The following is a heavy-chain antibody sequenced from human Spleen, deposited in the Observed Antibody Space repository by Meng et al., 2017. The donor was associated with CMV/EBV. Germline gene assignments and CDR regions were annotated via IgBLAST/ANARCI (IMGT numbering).Heavy chain of an antibody. CDR2: INPNSGGT. CDR1: GYTFTGYY. CDR3: ARESPQPPTSGSYYQPTYNWFDP. Sequence: ASVKVSCKASGYTFTGYYMHWVRQAPGQGLEWMGWINPNSGGTNYAQKFQGRVTMTRDTSISTAYMELSRLRSDDTAVYYCARESPQPPTSGSYYQPTYNWFDPWGQGTLVTVSS. D-gene: IGHD3-10*01. J-gene: IGHJ5*02. V-gene: IGHV1-2*02.